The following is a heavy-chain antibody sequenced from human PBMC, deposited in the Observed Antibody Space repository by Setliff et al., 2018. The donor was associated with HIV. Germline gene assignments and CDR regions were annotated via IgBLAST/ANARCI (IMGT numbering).Heavy chain of an antibody. CDR3: ARDCSSTSCPGSFNYYYYYYYMDV. J-gene: IGHJ6*03. V-gene: IGHV1-46*03. CDR1: GYTFTSYY. D-gene: IGHD2-2*01. CDR2: INPSGGST. Sequence: ASVKVSCKASGYTFTSYYMHWVRQAPGQGLEWMETINPSGGSTSYAQKFQGRVTMTRDTSTSTVYMELSSLRSEDTAVYYCARDCSSTSCPGSFNYYYYYYYMDVWGKGTTVTVSS.